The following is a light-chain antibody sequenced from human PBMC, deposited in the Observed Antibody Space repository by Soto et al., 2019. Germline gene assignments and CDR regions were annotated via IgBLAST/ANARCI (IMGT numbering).Light chain of an antibody. J-gene: IGLJ1*01. CDR1: SSDVGGYNY. CDR2: DVS. V-gene: IGLV2-14*01. Sequence: QSALTQPASVSGSPGQSITISCTGTSSDVGGYNYVSWYQQHPGKAPKLMIYDVSNRPPGVSNRFSGSKSGNTASLTISGVQAEDEADYYCSSYTSSSTLGVFGTGTKLTVL. CDR3: SSYTSSSTLGV.